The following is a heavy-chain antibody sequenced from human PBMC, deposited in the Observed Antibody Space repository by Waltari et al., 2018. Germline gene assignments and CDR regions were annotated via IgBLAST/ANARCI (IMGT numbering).Heavy chain of an antibody. CDR2: IKQDGSEK. D-gene: IGHD5-12*01. CDR3: ARDRGSQYFFDY. J-gene: IGHJ4*02. Sequence: EVQLVESGGGLVQPGGSLRLSCAASGLTFRSYWMSWVRQAPGKGLDWVANIKQDGSEKYYVDSVKGRFTISRDNAKNSLYLQMNSLRAEDTAVYYCARDRGSQYFFDYWGQGTLVTVSS. V-gene: IGHV3-7*01. CDR1: GLTFRSYW.